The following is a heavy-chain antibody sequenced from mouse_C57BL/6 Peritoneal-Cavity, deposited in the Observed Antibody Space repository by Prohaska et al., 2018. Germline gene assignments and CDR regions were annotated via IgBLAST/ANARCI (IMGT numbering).Heavy chain of an antibody. D-gene: IGHD2-1*01. J-gene: IGHJ1*03. CDR2: IYWDDDK. V-gene: IGHV8-12*01. CDR1: GFSLSTSGMG. CDR3: ARRRYGNNWYFDV. Sequence: QVTLKESGPGILQSSQTLSLTCSFSGFSLSTSGMGVSWIRQPSGKGLELLAHIYWDDDKRYNPSLKSRLTISKDTSRNQVFLKITSVDTADTATYYCARRRYGNNWYFDVWGTGTTVTVSS.